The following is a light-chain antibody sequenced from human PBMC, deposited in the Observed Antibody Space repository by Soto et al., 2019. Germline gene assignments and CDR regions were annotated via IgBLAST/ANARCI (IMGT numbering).Light chain of an antibody. CDR3: SSHTSSGARV. Sequence: QSVLTQPASVSGSPGQSITISCTGASSDVGDYNYVSWYQQYPGKAPKLMIYDVSTRPSGVSNRFSGSKSGNTASLTISGLQAEDEAFYHCSSHTSSGARVFGGGTKLTVL. J-gene: IGLJ3*02. CDR2: DVS. V-gene: IGLV2-14*01. CDR1: SSDVGDYNY.